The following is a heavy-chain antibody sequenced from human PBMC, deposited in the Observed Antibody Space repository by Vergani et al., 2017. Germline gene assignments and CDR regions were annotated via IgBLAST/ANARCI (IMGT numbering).Heavy chain of an antibody. Sequence: QVQLQESGPGLVKPSQTLSLTCTVSGGSISSGGYYWSWIRQHPGKGLEWIGYIYYSGSTYYNPSLKSRVTISVDTSKNQFSLKLSSVTAAATAVYYCARVGGKDIVVVPAAIWFDPWGQGTLVTVSS. CDR1: GGSISSGGYY. CDR3: ARVGGKDIVVVPAAIWFDP. J-gene: IGHJ5*02. D-gene: IGHD2-2*01. CDR2: IYYSGST. V-gene: IGHV4-31*03.